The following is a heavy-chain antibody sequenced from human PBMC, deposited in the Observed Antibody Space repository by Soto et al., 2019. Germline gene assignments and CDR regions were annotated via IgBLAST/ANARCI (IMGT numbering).Heavy chain of an antibody. J-gene: IGHJ3*02. V-gene: IGHV4-31*11. Sequence: QVQLQESGPGLVKPSQTLSLTCAVSGGSISSGGYYWSWIRQHPGKDLEWIGYIYYSGSTYYNPSLKSRVTISVDTSKNQFSLKLSSVTAADTAVYYCARAGWVRYAFDIWGQGTMVTVSS. D-gene: IGHD5-12*01. CDR2: IYYSGST. CDR3: ARAGWVRYAFDI. CDR1: GGSISSGGYY.